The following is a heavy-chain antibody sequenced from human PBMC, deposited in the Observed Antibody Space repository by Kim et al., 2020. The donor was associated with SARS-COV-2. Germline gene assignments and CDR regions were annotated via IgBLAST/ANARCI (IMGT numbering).Heavy chain of an antibody. J-gene: IGHJ6*02. CDR2: ISESGGAT. D-gene: IGHD3-3*01. CDR3: ATVDLF. CDR1: GFTFSNYG. Sequence: GGSLRLSCAASGFTFSNYGMVWVRQAPGRGLEWVSGISESGGATYYADSVKGRFTISRDNSRNTLFLQMHSLRAEDTAVYFCATVDLFWGQGTTVTVSS. V-gene: IGHV3-23*01.